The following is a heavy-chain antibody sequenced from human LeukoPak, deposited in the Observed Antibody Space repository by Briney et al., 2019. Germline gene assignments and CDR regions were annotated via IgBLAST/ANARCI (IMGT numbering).Heavy chain of an antibody. CDR2: IYYSGST. CDR1: GGSISSSSYY. J-gene: IGHJ3*02. Sequence: SETLSLTCTVSGGSISSSSYYWGWIRQPPGKGLEWIGTIYYSGSTYYNPSLKSRVTVSVDTPKNQFSLKLSSVTAADTAVYYCARAPVVVTAILDAFDIWGQGTMVTVSS. CDR3: ARAPVVVTAILDAFDI. V-gene: IGHV4-39*07. D-gene: IGHD2-21*02.